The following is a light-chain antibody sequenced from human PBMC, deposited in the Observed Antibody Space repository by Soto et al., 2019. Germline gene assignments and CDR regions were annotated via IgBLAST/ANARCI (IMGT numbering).Light chain of an antibody. V-gene: IGKV1-33*01. Sequence: DTQMTQSPSSLSASVGDRVTITCQASQDISNYLNWYQQKLGKAPKLLIYDASNLETGVPSRFSGSGSGTDFTLTISSLEPEDFAVYYCQQRSNWPSFGQGTKVDIK. J-gene: IGKJ1*01. CDR3: QQRSNWPS. CDR1: QDISNY. CDR2: DAS.